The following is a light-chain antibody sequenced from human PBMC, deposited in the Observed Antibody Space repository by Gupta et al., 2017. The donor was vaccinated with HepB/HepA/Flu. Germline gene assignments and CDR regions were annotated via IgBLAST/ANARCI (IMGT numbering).Light chain of an antibody. V-gene: IGKV2-30*02. Sequence: DVVMTQSPLPLPVTLGQPASISCTSSQSLVQTHGNTYLDWFQQRPSQSPRRLIYQVSKRDSGVPDRFSGSGSGTEFTLKISRVEAEDVGVYYCMQDSHWPHTFGQGTKLEIE. CDR1: QSLVQTHGNTY. J-gene: IGKJ2*01. CDR3: MQDSHWPHT. CDR2: QVS.